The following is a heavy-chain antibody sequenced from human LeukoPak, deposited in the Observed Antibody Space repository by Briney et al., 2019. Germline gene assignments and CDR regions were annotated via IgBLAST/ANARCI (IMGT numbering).Heavy chain of an antibody. V-gene: IGHV1-24*01. Sequence: ASVKVSCKVSGYTLTELSMHWVRQAPGKGLEWMGGFDPEHGKTIYAQKFQGRVTMTEDTSTDTAYMELSSLRSEDTAVYYCARGPHFYYDSSGYCVYWGQGTLVTVSS. CDR2: FDPEHGKT. CDR1: GYTLTELS. D-gene: IGHD3-22*01. J-gene: IGHJ4*02. CDR3: ARGPHFYYDSSGYCVY.